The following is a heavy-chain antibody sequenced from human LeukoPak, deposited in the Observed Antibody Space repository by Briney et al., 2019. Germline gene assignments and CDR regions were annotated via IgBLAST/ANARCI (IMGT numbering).Heavy chain of an antibody. Sequence: SETLSLTCAVYGGSFSGYYWSWIRQPPGKGLEWIGEINHSGSTNYNPSLKSRVTISVDTSKNQFSLKLSSVTAADTAVYYCARRPDFWSGYYRPVDYWGQGTLVTVSS. D-gene: IGHD3-3*01. CDR1: GGSFSGYY. CDR2: INHSGST. CDR3: ARRPDFWSGYYRPVDY. V-gene: IGHV4-34*01. J-gene: IGHJ4*02.